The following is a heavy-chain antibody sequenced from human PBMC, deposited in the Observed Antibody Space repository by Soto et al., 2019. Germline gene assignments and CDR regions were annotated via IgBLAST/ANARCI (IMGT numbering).Heavy chain of an antibody. CDR2: IYHSGST. D-gene: IGHD1-7*01. CDR1: GYSISSGYY. J-gene: IGHJ6*02. Sequence: PETLSLTCAVSGYSISSGYYWGWIRQPPGKGLEWIGSIYHSGSTYYNPSLKSRVTISVDTSKNQFSLKLSSVTAADTAVYYCARVDNWNYLTNYYGMDVWGQGTTVTVSS. CDR3: ARVDNWNYLTNYYGMDV. V-gene: IGHV4-38-2*01.